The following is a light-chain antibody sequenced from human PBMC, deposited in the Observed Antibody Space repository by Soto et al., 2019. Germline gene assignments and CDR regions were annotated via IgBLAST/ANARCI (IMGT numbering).Light chain of an antibody. J-gene: IGLJ3*02. CDR1: SSDVGGYNY. V-gene: IGLV2-14*01. Sequence: QSALTQPASVSGSPGRSITISCTGTSSDVGGYNYVSWYQQHPGKAPKLMIYDVTYRPSGVSNRFSGSKSGNTASLTISGLQAEDEADYYCSSYTSSTTVVFGGGTKVTVL. CDR3: SSYTSSTTVV. CDR2: DVT.